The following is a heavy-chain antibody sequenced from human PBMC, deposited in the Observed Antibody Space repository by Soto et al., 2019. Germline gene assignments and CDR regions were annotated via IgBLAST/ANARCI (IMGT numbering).Heavy chain of an antibody. CDR2: IYNSATH. Sequence: QVQLQESGPGLVKPSQTLSLTCTVSGGSISTGGYYWSWIRQHPGKGLEWIGYIYNSATHYYKPSLKSRGTISVETSKNWLSLKLSSVTVADTAVYYCERDPATWGQGALVTVSS. CDR1: GGSISTGGYY. J-gene: IGHJ5*02. CDR3: ERDPAT. V-gene: IGHV4-31*03.